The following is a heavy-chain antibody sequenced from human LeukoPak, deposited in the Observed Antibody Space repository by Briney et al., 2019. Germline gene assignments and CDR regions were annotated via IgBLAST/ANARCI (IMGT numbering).Heavy chain of an antibody. V-gene: IGHV4-34*13. Sequence: GEINHSGSTNYNPSLTSRVTISVDTSKNQFSLKLSSVNAADTAVYYCARVSGLSSGSIDYWGQGTLVTVSS. J-gene: IGHJ4*02. D-gene: IGHD6-19*01. CDR2: INHSGST. CDR3: ARVSGLSSGSIDY.